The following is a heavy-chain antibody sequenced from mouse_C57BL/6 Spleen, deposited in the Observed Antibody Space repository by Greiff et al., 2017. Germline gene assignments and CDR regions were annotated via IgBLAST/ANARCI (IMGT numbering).Heavy chain of an antibody. D-gene: IGHD2-1*01. Sequence: EVMLVESGGGLVKPGGSLKLSCAASGFTFSSYAMSWVRQTPEKRLEWVATISDGGSYTYYPDNVKGRFTISRDNAKNNLYLQMSHLKSEDTAMYYCARVYYGNYVDYWGQGTTLTVSS. CDR2: ISDGGSYT. CDR3: ARVYYGNYVDY. J-gene: IGHJ2*01. V-gene: IGHV5-4*03. CDR1: GFTFSSYA.